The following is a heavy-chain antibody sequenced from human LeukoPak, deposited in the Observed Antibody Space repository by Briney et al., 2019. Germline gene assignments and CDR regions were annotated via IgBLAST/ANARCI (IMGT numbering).Heavy chain of an antibody. Sequence: ASVKLSCKASGGTFSSYAISCVRQAPGQALEWMGRIIPIIGIANYAQKFQGRVTITADKSTSTAYMELRGMRSEDTAVYYCAGAATTAYCGGDCYSPFDYWGQGTLVTVSS. V-gene: IGHV1-69*04. D-gene: IGHD2-21*02. CDR3: AGAATTAYCGGDCYSPFDY. CDR2: IIPIIGIA. J-gene: IGHJ4*02. CDR1: GGTFSSYA.